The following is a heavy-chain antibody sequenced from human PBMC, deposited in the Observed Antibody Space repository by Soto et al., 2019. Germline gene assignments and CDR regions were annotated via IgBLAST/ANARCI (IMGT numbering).Heavy chain of an antibody. CDR2: IFHDGTA. J-gene: IGHJ4*02. D-gene: IGHD2-8*01. CDR1: GVSISSGNW. CDR3: PRLVYDTRLNYMYFDF. Sequence: SETLSLTCAVSGVSISSGNWWTWVRQTPQRGLEYIGEIFHDGTANYYPSFESRVAISVDTSKNQFSLKLTSVTAADTAIYFCPRLVYDTRLNYMYFDFWGQGALVTVSS. V-gene: IGHV4-4*02.